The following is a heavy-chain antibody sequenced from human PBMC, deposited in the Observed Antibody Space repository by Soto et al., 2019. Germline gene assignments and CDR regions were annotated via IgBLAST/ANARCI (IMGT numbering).Heavy chain of an antibody. CDR1: GFTFSSYG. D-gene: IGHD6-13*01. Sequence: EVQLLESGGGLVQPGGSLRLSCAASGFTFSSYGINWVRQAPGKGLEWVSGISGSGDSTHYADSVKGRFTISRDNSKNTLYLQMNSLRAEDTAVYYCAKQAPYSNSWNEIDHWGQGTLVTVSS. CDR3: AKQAPYSNSWNEIDH. CDR2: ISGSGDST. J-gene: IGHJ4*02. V-gene: IGHV3-23*01.